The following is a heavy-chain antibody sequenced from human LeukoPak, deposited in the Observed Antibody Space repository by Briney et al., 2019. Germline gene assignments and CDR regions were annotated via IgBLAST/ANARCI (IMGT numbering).Heavy chain of an antibody. CDR3: ARDGGYYDILTGYSYFDY. Sequence: SETLSLTCTVSGGSISSYYWSWIRQPPGKGLEWIGYIYYSGSTNYNPSLKSRVTISVDTSKNQFSLKLSSVTAADTAVYYCARDGGYYDILTGYSYFDYWGQGTLVTVSS. J-gene: IGHJ4*02. CDR1: GGSISSYY. V-gene: IGHV4-59*01. CDR2: IYYSGST. D-gene: IGHD3-9*01.